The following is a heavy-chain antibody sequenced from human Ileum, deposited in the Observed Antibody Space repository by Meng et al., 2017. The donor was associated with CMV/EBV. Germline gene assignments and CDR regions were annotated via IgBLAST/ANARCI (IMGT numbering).Heavy chain of an antibody. D-gene: IGHD3-22*01. CDR3: ARADDSSGYCFDY. J-gene: IGHJ4*02. Sequence: VQLHPGGAVLLKPSETLSLTCTVSGGSISSYYWSWIRHPAGKGLEWIGRIYTSGSTNYNPSLKSRVTMSVDTSKNQFSLKLSSVTAADTAVYYCARADDSSGYCFDYWGQGTLVTVSS. V-gene: IGHV4-4*07. CDR1: GGSISSYY. CDR2: IYTSGST.